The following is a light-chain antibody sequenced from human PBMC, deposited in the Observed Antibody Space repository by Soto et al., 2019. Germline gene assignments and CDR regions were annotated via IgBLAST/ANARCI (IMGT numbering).Light chain of an antibody. V-gene: IGKV3-20*01. J-gene: IGKJ5*01. Sequence: EIVMTQSPSTLSVSPGDRATLSCRASQSVTSNLAWYQQKPGQAPRLLIYGASSRATGIPDRFSGSGSGTDFTLTISRLEPEDFAVYYCQQYGRSITFGQGTRLEIK. CDR3: QQYGRSIT. CDR2: GAS. CDR1: QSVTSN.